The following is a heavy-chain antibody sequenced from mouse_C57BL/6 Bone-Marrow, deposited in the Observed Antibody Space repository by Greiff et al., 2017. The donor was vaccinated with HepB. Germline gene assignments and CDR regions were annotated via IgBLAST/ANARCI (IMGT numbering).Heavy chain of an antibody. J-gene: IGHJ3*01. CDR3: ARYYDHDGFAY. V-gene: IGHV5-17*01. CDR1: GFTFSDYG. Sequence: EVKVVESGGGLVKPGGSLKLSCAASGFTFSDYGMHWVRQAPEKGLEWVAYISSGSSTIYYADTVKGRFTISRDNAKNTLFLQMTSLRSEDTAMYYCARYYDHDGFAYWGQGTLVTVSA. D-gene: IGHD2-4*01. CDR2: ISSGSSTI.